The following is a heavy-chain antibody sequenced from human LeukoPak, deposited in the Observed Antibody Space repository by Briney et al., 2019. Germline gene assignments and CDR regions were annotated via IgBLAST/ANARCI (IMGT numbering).Heavy chain of an antibody. J-gene: IGHJ4*02. D-gene: IGHD2-21*02. V-gene: IGHV4-30-2*01. CDR3: VSAYCGGDCYHSLLTN. CDR1: GVSIGSGGYS. CDR2: IYHSGSS. Sequence: SQTLSLTCAVSGVSIGSGGYSRSWVRQPPGKGLEWIGYIYHSGSSYYNPSLKSRVTIPMDRSKNQFSLRLTSMTAADTAVYYCVSAYCGGDCYHSLLTNWGQGILVTVSS.